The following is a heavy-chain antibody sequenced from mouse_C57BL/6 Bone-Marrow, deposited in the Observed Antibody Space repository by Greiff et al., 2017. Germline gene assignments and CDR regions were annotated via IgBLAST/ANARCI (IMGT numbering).Heavy chain of an antibody. J-gene: IGHJ4*01. CDR2: IHPNSGST. D-gene: IGHD1-1*01. CDR3: ANLYYYGSSHLYYYAMDY. CDR1: GYTFTSYW. V-gene: IGHV1-64*01. Sequence: QVQLKQPGAELVKPGASVKLSCKASGYTFTSYWMHWVKQRPGQGLEWIGMIHPNSGSTNYNEKFKSKATLTVDKSSSTAYMQLSSLTSEDSAVYYCANLYYYGSSHLYYYAMDYWGQGTSVTVSS.